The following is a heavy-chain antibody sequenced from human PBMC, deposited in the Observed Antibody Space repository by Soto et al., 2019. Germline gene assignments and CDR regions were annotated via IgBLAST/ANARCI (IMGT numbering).Heavy chain of an antibody. Sequence: GGSLRLSCIASGFTLSTYSMTWVRQAPGKGLEWLSYISKSSTTINYADSVKGRFTISRDNAKNSVYLEMGSLRDEDSAVYYCARDPPNFYYYGMDVWGQGTTVTVSS. V-gene: IGHV3-48*02. CDR3: ARDPPNFYYYGMDV. CDR2: ISKSSTTI. CDR1: GFTLSTYS. J-gene: IGHJ6*02.